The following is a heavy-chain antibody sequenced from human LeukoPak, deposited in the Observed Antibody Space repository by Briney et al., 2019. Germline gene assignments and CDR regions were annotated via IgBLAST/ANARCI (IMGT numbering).Heavy chain of an antibody. V-gene: IGHV1-18*01. J-gene: IGHJ4*02. CDR1: GYTFTSHP. CDR3: ARCPCCDRTFDY. Sequence: GASVRVSCEASGYTFTSHPICWVRQAPGQGLELMGWINTNNNGDTNYAQKLQGRATLTTDTSTNTAYMELRSLRSDDTAVYYCARCPCCDRTFDYWGQGTLVTVSS. D-gene: IGHD3-22*01. CDR2: INTNNNGDT.